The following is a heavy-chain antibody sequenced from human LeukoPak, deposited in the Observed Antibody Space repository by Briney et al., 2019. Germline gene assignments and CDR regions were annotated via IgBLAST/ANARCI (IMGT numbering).Heavy chain of an antibody. J-gene: IGHJ4*02. CDR2: ISRNRSYI. CDR3: TRDLSAGLPGGFDS. D-gene: IGHD3-10*01. Sequence: GGSLRLSCAASGFSFSLYSMNWVRQAPGKGLEWVSTISRNRSYIYYAGSVKGRFAISRDDARNSLFLHMNSLRAEDSAVYFRTRDLSAGLPGGFDSWGQGTLVSVSS. V-gene: IGHV3-21*06. CDR1: GFSFSLYS.